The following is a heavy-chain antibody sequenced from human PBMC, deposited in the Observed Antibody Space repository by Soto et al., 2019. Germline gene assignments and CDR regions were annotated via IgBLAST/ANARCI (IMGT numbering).Heavy chain of an antibody. CDR1: GYSFTSYW. CDR2: IYPGDSDT. Sequence: GESLKISCKGSGYSFTSYWIGWVRQMPGKGLEWMGIIYPGDSDTRYSPSFQGQVTISADKSISTAYLQWSSLKASDTAMYYCASSVKPSTHYYYGMDVWGQGTTVTVSS. V-gene: IGHV5-51*01. D-gene: IGHD1-1*01. CDR3: ASSVKPSTHYYYGMDV. J-gene: IGHJ6*02.